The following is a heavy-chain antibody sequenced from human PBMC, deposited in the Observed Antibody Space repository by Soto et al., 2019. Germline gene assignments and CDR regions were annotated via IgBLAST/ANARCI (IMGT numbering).Heavy chain of an antibody. CDR2: ISSSSSTI. V-gene: IGHV3-48*01. J-gene: IGHJ5*02. CDR3: ARRPSPNAHRDFWSGFGFDP. Sequence: GGSLRLSCAASGFTFSSYSMNWVRQAPGKGLEWVSYISSSSSTIYYADSVKGRFTISRDNAKNSLYLQMNSLRAEETAVYYCARRPSPNAHRDFWSGFGFDPWGQGTLVTVSS. D-gene: IGHD3-3*01. CDR1: GFTFSSYS.